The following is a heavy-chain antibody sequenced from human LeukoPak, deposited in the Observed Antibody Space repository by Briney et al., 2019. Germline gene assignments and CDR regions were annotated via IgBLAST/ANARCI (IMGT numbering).Heavy chain of an antibody. V-gene: IGHV3-30*02. CDR1: GFTFSSFG. Sequence: GGSLRLSCAASGFTFSSFGMHWVRQAPGKGLEWVAFIRFDGTNKYYADSVKGRFTISRDNSKNTLYLQMYSLRAEDTAVYYCARALYTTGWYPDYFDFWGQGTLVTVSS. CDR3: ARALYTTGWYPDYFDF. CDR2: IRFDGTNK. J-gene: IGHJ4*02. D-gene: IGHD6-19*01.